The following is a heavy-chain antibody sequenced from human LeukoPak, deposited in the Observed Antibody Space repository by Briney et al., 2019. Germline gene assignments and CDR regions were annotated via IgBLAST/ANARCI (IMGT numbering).Heavy chain of an antibody. J-gene: IGHJ4*02. CDR3: AKAPAYSSGWFEY. D-gene: IGHD6-19*01. CDR2: IRYDGSNK. CDR1: GFTFSSYG. V-gene: IGHV3-30*02. Sequence: GGSLRLSCAASGFTFSSYGMHWVRQAPGKGLEWVAFIRYDGSNKYYADSVKGRFTISRDNSTNTLYLQMNSLRAEDTAVYYCAKAPAYSSGWFEYWGQGTLVTVSS.